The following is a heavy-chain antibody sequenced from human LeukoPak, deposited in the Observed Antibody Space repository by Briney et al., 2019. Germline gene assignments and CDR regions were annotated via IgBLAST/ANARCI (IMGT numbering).Heavy chain of an antibody. CDR3: ARGWIFGVDHPGGPPYMDV. CDR1: GYTFTSYD. Sequence: GASVKVSCKASGYTFTSYDINWVRQATGQGLEWMGWMNPNSGNTGYAQKFQGRVTMTRNTSISTAYMELSSLRSEDTAVYYCARGWIFGVDHPGGPPYMDVWGKGTTVTVSS. V-gene: IGHV1-8*01. D-gene: IGHD3-3*01. J-gene: IGHJ6*03. CDR2: MNPNSGNT.